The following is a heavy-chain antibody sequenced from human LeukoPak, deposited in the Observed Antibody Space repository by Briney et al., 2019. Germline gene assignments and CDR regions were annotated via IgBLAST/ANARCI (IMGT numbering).Heavy chain of an antibody. J-gene: IGHJ4*02. D-gene: IGHD1-26*01. CDR3: AKDIDAYSGSYYDY. CDR2: ISSSGSTI. V-gene: IGHV3-48*03. Sequence: GGSLRLSCAASGFTFSSYEMNWVRQAPGKGLEWVSYISSSGSTIYYADSVKGRFTISRDNAKNSLYLQMNSLRAEDTALYYCAKDIDAYSGSYYDYWGQGTLVTVSS. CDR1: GFTFSSYE.